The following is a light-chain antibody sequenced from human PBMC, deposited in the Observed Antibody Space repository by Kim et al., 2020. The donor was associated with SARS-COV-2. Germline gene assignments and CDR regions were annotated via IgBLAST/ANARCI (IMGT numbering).Light chain of an antibody. CDR2: KDS. Sequence: SYELTQPSSVSVSPGRTARITCSGDVLTKKYARWFQQKPGQAPVLVIYKDSERPSGIPERFSGSRSGTTAALTISGAQVEDEADYYCYSAPDNYVVFGGGTQLTVL. CDR1: VLTKKY. J-gene: IGLJ2*01. V-gene: IGLV3-27*01. CDR3: YSAPDNYVV.